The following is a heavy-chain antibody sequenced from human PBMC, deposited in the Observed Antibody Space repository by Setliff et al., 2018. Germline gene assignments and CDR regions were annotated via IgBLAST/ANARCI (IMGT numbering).Heavy chain of an antibody. V-gene: IGHV1-18*01. J-gene: IGHJ4*02. D-gene: IGHD2-8*01. CDR2: ISPYTGKT. CDR3: SGLVRYCTTTTCQRASGDDY. CDR1: GYTFIDYG. Sequence: ASVKVSCKASGYTFIDYGVSWVRQAPGQGLEWVGWISPYTGKTYLAPKFQDRVTLTADTSTTTAYLQLTNLRSDDTAIYYCSGLVRYCTTTTCQRASGDDYWGQGTLVTVSS.